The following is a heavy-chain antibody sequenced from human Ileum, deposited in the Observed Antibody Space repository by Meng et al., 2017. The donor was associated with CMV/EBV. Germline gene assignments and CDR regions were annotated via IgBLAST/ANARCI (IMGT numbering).Heavy chain of an antibody. V-gene: IGHV3-74*01. CDR3: TKYQVDKGSFEY. Sequence: CAASGFTFSTYWMLWVRQAPGKGLVWVSRINSDGRSISYADSVKGQFTISRDNAKNTLCLQMNSLRAEDTAVYYCTKYQVDKGSFEYWGQGILVTVSS. D-gene: IGHD3-10*01. CDR2: INSDGRSI. J-gene: IGHJ4*02. CDR1: GFTFSTYW.